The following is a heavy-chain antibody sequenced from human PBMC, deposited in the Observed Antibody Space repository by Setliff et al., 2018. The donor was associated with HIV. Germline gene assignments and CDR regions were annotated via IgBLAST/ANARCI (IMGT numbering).Heavy chain of an antibody. Sequence: PGGSLRLSCAVSGFIVSSNYMSWVRQAPGKGLEWVSPFYSGGGTYYADSVKSRFTISRDNSKNTLYLQMSSLRPEDTAVYYCARGAVGGAFDIWGQGTMVTVSS. J-gene: IGHJ3*02. V-gene: IGHV3-66*02. D-gene: IGHD3-16*01. CDR1: GFIVSSNY. CDR2: FYSGGGT. CDR3: ARGAVGGAFDI.